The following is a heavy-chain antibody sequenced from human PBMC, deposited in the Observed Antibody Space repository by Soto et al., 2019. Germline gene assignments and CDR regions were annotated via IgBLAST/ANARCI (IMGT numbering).Heavy chain of an antibody. Sequence: VQLQQWGAGLLKPSETLSLTCAVYGGSFSDYYWSWIRLIPGKGLEWIGEINYNGGAHYNPSLKSRVTMSVDTSKNQFSVKMRFVTAADTALYYCARPANAHSASSGYHHDAFDIWGQGRKVTVSS. J-gene: IGHJ3*02. CDR1: GGSFSDYY. D-gene: IGHD3-22*01. V-gene: IGHV4-34*01. CDR3: ARPANAHSASSGYHHDAFDI. CDR2: INYNGGA.